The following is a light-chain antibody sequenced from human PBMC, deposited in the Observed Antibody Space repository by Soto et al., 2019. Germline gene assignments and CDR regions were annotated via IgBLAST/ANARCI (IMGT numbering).Light chain of an antibody. V-gene: IGKV1-39*01. CDR3: QQSYRSPYT. CDR2: GAS. J-gene: IGKJ2*01. Sequence: DIQLTQSPSSLSASVGDKVTVTCRTSQSINIYLNWYQQKPWKAPTLLIYGASSLQSGVPSRFSGRGSRTDFTLTISSLQTEDFATYYCQQSYRSPYTLGQGTKLQI. CDR1: QSINIY.